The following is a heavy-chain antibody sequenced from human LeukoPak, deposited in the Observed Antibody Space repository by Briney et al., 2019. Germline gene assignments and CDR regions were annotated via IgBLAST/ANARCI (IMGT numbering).Heavy chain of an antibody. CDR2: ISGSGGST. V-gene: IGHV3-23*01. J-gene: IGHJ5*02. Sequence: GGSLRLSCAASGFTFSSYAMSWVRQAPGKGLEWVSAISGSGGSTYYADSVKGRFTISRDNTKNTLYLQMNSLRAEDTAVYYCANIPRQRTTNWFDPWGQGTLVTVSS. CDR3: ANIPRQRTTNWFDP. D-gene: IGHD1-7*01. CDR1: GFTFSSYA.